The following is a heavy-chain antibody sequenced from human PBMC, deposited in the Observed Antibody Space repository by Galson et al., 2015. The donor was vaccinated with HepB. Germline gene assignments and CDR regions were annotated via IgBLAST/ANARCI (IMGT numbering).Heavy chain of an antibody. V-gene: IGHV1-69*01. CDR2: IIPIFGTA. Sequence: CKASGGTFSSYAISWVRQAPGQGLEWMGGIIPIFGTANYAQKFQGRVTITADESTSTAYMELSSLRSEDTAVYYCARGGGRNYDFWSGYYKAWGQGTLVTVSS. CDR3: ARGGGRNYDFWSGYYKA. J-gene: IGHJ5*02. CDR1: GGTFSSYA. D-gene: IGHD3-3*01.